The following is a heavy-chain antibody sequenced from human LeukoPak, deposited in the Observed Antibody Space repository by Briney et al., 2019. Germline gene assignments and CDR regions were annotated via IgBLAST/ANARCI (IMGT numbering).Heavy chain of an antibody. CDR3: ARDLNWETY. CDR1: GFTFSSYS. CDR2: ISSSSSYI. D-gene: IGHD7-27*01. V-gene: IGHV3-21*01. J-gene: IGHJ4*02. Sequence: GGSLRLSCAGSGFTFSSYSMKWVRQAPGKGLEWVSFISSSSSYIYYADSVKGRFTISRDNAKNSLYLQMNSLRAEDTAVYYCARDLNWETYWGQGTLVSVSS.